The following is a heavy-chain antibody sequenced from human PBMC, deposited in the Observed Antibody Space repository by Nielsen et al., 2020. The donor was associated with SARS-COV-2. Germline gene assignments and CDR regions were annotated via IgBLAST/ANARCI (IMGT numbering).Heavy chain of an antibody. Sequence: WIRQPPGKGLVWVSRINSDGSSTSYADSVKGRFTISRDNAKNTLYLQMNSLRAEDTAVYYCARGRGYCSSTSCYAADLNFDYWGQGTLVTVSS. CDR2: INSDGSST. D-gene: IGHD2-2*01. CDR3: ARGRGYCSSTSCYAADLNFDY. V-gene: IGHV3-74*01. J-gene: IGHJ4*02.